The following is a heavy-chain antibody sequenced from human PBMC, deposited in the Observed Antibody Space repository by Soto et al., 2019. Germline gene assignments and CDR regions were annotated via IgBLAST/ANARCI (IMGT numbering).Heavy chain of an antibody. CDR2: ISYDGSNK. D-gene: IGHD5-12*01. CDR1: GFTFSSYG. CDR3: AKSTYNGYPFDY. V-gene: IGHV3-30*18. Sequence: QVQLVESGGGVVQPGRSLRLSCAASGFTFSSYGMHWVRQAPGKGLEWVAVISYDGSNKYYADSVKGRFTISRDNSKSTLYLQMNSLRAEDTAVYYCAKSTYNGYPFDYWGQGTLVTVSS. J-gene: IGHJ4*02.